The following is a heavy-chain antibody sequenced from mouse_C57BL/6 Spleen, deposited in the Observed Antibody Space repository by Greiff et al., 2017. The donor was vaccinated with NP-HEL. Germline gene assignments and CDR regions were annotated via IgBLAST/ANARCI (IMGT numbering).Heavy chain of an antibody. CDR3: ARSLLLRTGFAY. V-gene: IGHV5-17*01. CDR1: GFTFSDYG. J-gene: IGHJ3*01. D-gene: IGHD1-1*01. Sequence: EVQRVESGGGLVKPGGSLKLSCAASGFTFSDYGMHWVRQAPEKGLEWVAYISSGSSTIYYADTVKGRFTISRDNAKNTLFLQMTSLRSEDTAMYYCARSLLLRTGFAYWGQGTLVTVSA. CDR2: ISSGSSTI.